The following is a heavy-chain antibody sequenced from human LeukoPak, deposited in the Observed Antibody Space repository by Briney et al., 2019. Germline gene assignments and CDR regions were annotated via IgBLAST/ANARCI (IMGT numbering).Heavy chain of an antibody. CDR2: INPNSGGT. CDR1: GYTFTGYY. V-gene: IGHV1-2*02. D-gene: IGHD1-14*01. J-gene: IGHJ6*04. CDR3: ANQPRKLVSGRDV. Sequence: ASVKVSCKASGYTFTGYYMHWVRQAPGQGLEWLGWINPNSGGTNYAQKFQGRVTMTRDTSISTAYMELSRLRSDDTAVYYCANQPRKLVSGRDVWGKGTTVPVPP.